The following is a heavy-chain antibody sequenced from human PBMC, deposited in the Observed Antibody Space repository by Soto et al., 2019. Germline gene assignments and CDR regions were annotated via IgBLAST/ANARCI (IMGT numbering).Heavy chain of an antibody. CDR1: GGSVSSGSYY. V-gene: IGHV4-61*01. Sequence: QVQLQESGPGLVKPSETLSLTCTVSGGSVSSGSYYWSWIRQPPGKGLEWLGYIYYSGTTNYNPALKRRVTISGDKSKNQLYLELSSVTAADTAVYYCARGLGVKGKFDFRGQGTLVTVSS. D-gene: IGHD2-8*01. CDR2: IYYSGTT. J-gene: IGHJ5*01. CDR3: ARGLGVKGKFDF.